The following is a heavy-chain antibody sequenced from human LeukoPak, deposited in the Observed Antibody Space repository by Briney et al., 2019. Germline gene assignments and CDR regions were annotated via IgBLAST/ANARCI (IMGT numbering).Heavy chain of an antibody. CDR3: ARDVGRGSFFDY. V-gene: IGHV1-69*06. CDR1: GGTFSSYA. D-gene: IGHD3-10*01. Sequence: SVTVSCKACGGTFSSYAISWVRQAPGQGLEWMGGIIPIFGTANYAQKFQGRVTITAHKSTSTAYMELSSLRSEDTAVYYCARDVGRGSFFDYWGQGTLVTVSS. CDR2: IIPIFGTA. J-gene: IGHJ4*02.